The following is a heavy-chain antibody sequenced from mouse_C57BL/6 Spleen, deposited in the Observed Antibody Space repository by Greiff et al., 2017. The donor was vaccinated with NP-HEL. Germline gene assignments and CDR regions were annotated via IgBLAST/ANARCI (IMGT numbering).Heavy chain of an antibody. CDR3: AIKLTGTWFAY. CDR2: INPNNGGT. D-gene: IGHD4-1*01. CDR1: GYTFTDYN. V-gene: IGHV1-18*01. J-gene: IGHJ3*01. Sequence: VQLQQSGPELVKPGASVKIPCKASGYTFTDYNMDWVKQSHGKSLEWIGDINPNNGGTIYNQKFKGKATLTVDKSSSTAYMQLSSLTSEDSAVYYCAIKLTGTWFAYWGQGTLVTVSA.